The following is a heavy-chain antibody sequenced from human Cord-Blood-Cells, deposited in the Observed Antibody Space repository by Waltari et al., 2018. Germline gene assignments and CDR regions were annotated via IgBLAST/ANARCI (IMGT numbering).Heavy chain of an antibody. Sequence: QVQLQESGPGLVKPSETLSLTCTVSGGSISGYYWSWIRQPPGKGLEWIGYIYYSGSTNYNPSLKSRVTISVDTSKNQFSLKLSSVTAADTAVYYCARAITGTTFDYWGQGTLVTVSS. J-gene: IGHJ4*02. CDR3: ARAITGTTFDY. CDR1: GGSISGYY. V-gene: IGHV4-59*01. CDR2: IYYSGST. D-gene: IGHD1-7*01.